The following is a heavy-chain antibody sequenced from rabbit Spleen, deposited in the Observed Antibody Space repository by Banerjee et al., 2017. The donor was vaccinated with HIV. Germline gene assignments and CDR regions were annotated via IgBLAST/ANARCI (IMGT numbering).Heavy chain of an antibody. V-gene: IGHV1S45*01. D-gene: IGHD6-1*01. CDR1: GFSFSNKHV. CDR2: MNTNTDNT. Sequence: QEQLVESGGDLVKPEGSLTLTCAASGFSFSNKHVMCWVRQAPGKGLDWIACMNTNTDNTVYANWAKGRFTISKTSSTTVTLQMTSLTAADTATYFCARGGASYTGVGYAIYSLSLWGPGTLVTVS. J-gene: IGHJ4*01. CDR3: ARGGASYTGVGYAIYSLSL.